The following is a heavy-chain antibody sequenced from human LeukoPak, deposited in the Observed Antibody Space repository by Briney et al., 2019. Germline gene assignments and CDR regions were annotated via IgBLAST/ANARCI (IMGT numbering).Heavy chain of an antibody. CDR1: GFTLRSYN. D-gene: IGHD1-26*01. Sequence: PGGSLRLSCVVSGFTLRSYNMHWVRQAPGKGLEWVSYISTSSYYIYYADSVKGRFTISRDDAKNSLYLQMNSLRDEDTALYYCARDASGSSTGLIDSWGQGTLVTASS. CDR2: ISTSSYYI. J-gene: IGHJ4*02. V-gene: IGHV3-21*01. CDR3: ARDASGSSTGLIDS.